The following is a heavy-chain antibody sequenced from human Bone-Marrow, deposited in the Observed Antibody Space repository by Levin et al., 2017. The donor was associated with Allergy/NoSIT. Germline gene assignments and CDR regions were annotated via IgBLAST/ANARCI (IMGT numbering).Heavy chain of an antibody. D-gene: IGHD3-3*01. V-gene: IGHV4-30-2*01. J-gene: IGHJ3*02. Sequence: LRLSCTVSGGSINNDAYSWTWIRQPPGKGLEWIGYIDYSGSTHYNPSLKSRVTMTIDMSKNQFSLKLFSVTAADTTIYYCARDWRIAFDIWGQGTMLTVSS. CDR2: IDYSGST. CDR3: ARDWRIAFDI. CDR1: GGSINNDAYS.